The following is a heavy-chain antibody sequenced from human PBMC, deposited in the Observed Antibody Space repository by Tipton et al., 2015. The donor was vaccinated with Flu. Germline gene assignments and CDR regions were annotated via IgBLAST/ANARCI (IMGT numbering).Heavy chain of an antibody. V-gene: IGHV1-2*02. CDR3: ARGMTALTPGIDY. Sequence: SCAASGFSVSSNYMSWVRQAPGKGLEWVGWINPHSGGTHYAGKFQDRVTVTRDTSTTTVYMDLISLTPDDMAVYFCARGMTALTPGIDYWGQGTLVTVSS. CDR1: GFSVSSNY. CDR2: INPHSGGT. J-gene: IGHJ4*02. D-gene: IGHD2-21*02.